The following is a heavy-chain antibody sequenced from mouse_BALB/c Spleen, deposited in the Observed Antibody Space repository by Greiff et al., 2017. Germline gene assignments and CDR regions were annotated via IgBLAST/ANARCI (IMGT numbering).Heavy chain of an antibody. CDR1: GYTFTSYW. CDR2: IAPGSGST. V-gene: IGHV1S41*01. CDR3: ARSSGSSYDY. J-gene: IGHJ2*01. Sequence: DLVKPGASVKLSCKASGYTFTSYWINWIKQRPGQGLEWIGRIAPGSGSTYYNEMFKGKATLTVDTSSSTAYIQFSSLSSEDSAVYFCARSSGSSYDYWGQGTTLTVSS. D-gene: IGHD1-1*01.